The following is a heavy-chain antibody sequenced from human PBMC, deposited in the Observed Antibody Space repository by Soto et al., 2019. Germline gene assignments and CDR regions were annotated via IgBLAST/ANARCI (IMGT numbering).Heavy chain of an antibody. CDR2: IYYRGST. D-gene: IGHD1-7*01. J-gene: IGHJ4*02. V-gene: IGHV4-61*01. CDR1: GGSVSSGSYY. Sequence: QVQLQESGPGLVKPSETLSLTCTVSGGSVSSGSYYWSWIRQPPGKGPEWIGYIYYRGSTNYNPSLNSRVTISVDTSKNQFSLKLSSVTAADTAVYYCARQQIAGTTFDYWGQGTLVTVSS. CDR3: ARQQIAGTTFDY.